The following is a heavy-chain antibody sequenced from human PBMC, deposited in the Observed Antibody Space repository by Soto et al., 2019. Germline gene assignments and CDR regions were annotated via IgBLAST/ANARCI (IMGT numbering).Heavy chain of an antibody. CDR1: GFTFSSYA. V-gene: IGHV3-30-3*01. CDR2: ISYDGSNK. D-gene: IGHD2-21*01. Sequence: VQLVESGGGLVQPEGSLRLSCAASGFTFSSYAMHWVRQAPGKGLEWVAVISYDGSNKYYADSVKGRFTISRDNSKNTLYLQMNSLRAEDTAVYYCARGMVGMATIDYWGQGTLVTVSS. CDR3: ARGMVGMATIDY. J-gene: IGHJ4*02.